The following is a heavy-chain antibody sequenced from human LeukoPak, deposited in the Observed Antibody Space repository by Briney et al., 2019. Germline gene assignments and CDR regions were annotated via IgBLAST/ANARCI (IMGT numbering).Heavy chain of an antibody. CDR2: IYCSGST. CDR3: AKXSKIFGVVPLXXWFDP. D-gene: IGHD3-3*01. CDR1: GGSISSYY. V-gene: IGHV4-59*01. Sequence: SETLSLTCTVSGGSISSYYWSWIRQPPGKGLEWIGYIYCSGSTNYNPSLKSRVTISVDTSKNQFSLKLSSVTAADTAVYYCAKXSKIFGVVPLXXWFDPWGQXXXVXXSS. J-gene: IGHJ5*02.